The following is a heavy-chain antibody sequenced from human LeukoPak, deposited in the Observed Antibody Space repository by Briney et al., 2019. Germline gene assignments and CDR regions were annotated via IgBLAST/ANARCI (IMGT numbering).Heavy chain of an antibody. D-gene: IGHD4-17*01. CDR1: GFTFSSYA. Sequence: GGSLRLSCAPSGFTFSSYAMSWVRQAPGKGLEWVSAISGSGDSTYYADSVKCRFTISRDNSKNTLYLQMNSLRAEDTAVYYCAKSTYYGDYGYYYGMDVWGQGTTVTVSS. CDR2: ISGSGDST. CDR3: AKSTYYGDYGYYYGMDV. V-gene: IGHV3-23*01. J-gene: IGHJ6*02.